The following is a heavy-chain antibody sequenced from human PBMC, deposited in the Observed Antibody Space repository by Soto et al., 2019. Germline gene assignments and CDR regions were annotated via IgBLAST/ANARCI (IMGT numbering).Heavy chain of an antibody. CDR3: ARIDSTYYDILTGYWGPGIDY. J-gene: IGHJ4*02. CDR1: GYTFTSYG. D-gene: IGHD3-9*01. CDR2: ISAYNGNT. Sequence: QVQLVQSGAEVKKPGASVKVSCKASGYTFTSYGISWVRQAPGQGLEWMGWISAYNGNTNYAQKLQGRVTMTTDTSTSTAYMELRSLRSDDTAVYYCARIDSTYYDILTGYWGPGIDYWGQGTLVTVSS. V-gene: IGHV1-18*01.